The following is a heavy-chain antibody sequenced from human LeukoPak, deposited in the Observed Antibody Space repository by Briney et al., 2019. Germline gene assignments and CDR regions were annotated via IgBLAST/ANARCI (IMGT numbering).Heavy chain of an antibody. V-gene: IGHV3-43*02. CDR1: GFTFDDYA. Sequence: TGGSLRLSCAASGFTFDDYAMNWVRQAPGKGLEWVSLIGGDGGSTYYADSVKGRFTISRDNSKNSLYLQMNSLIIEDTALYYCAKVHYYYDSSGSHGFDYWGQGTLVTVSS. J-gene: IGHJ4*02. CDR2: IGGDGGST. D-gene: IGHD3-22*01. CDR3: AKVHYYYDSSGSHGFDY.